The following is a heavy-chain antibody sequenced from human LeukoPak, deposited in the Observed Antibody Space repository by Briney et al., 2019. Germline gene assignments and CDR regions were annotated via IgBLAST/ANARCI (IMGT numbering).Heavy chain of an antibody. Sequence: PGGSLRLSCAASGFTFSSYAMSWVRQAPGKGLEWVSAISGSGGSTYYADSVKGRFTISRDNSKNTLYLQMNSLRAEDTALYYCAKHQVIVVVIDYWGQGTLVTVSS. CDR1: GFTFSSYA. CDR3: AKHQVIVVVIDY. D-gene: IGHD3-22*01. CDR2: ISGSGGST. V-gene: IGHV3-23*01. J-gene: IGHJ4*02.